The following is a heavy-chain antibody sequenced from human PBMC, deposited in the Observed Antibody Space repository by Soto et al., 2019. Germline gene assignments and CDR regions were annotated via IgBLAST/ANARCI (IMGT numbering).Heavy chain of an antibody. J-gene: IGHJ4*02. CDR2: MYTVGST. CDR1: GFAVNTNY. Sequence: EVQLLESGGGLVQPGGSLRLSCAASGFAVNTNYMSWVRQAPGRGLEWVSIMYTVGSTYYADSVKGRFTISRDDSNNTLYLKMNSLRTEDTAVYYCTTSNYYYDFQSWGQGALVAVSS. CDR3: TTSNYYYDFQS. D-gene: IGHD3-22*01. V-gene: IGHV3-53*04.